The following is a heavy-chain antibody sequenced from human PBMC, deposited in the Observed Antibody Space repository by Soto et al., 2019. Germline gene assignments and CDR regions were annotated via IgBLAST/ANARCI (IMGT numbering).Heavy chain of an antibody. D-gene: IGHD2-2*01. CDR3: ARYPEHCSSTSCYVIGFDP. Sequence: ASVKVSCKASGYTFTGYYMHWVRQAPGQGLEWMGWINPNSGGTNYAQKFQGRVTMTRDTSISTAYMELGRLRSDDTAVYYCARYPEHCSSTSCYVIGFDPWGQGTLVTVSS. J-gene: IGHJ5*02. CDR1: GYTFTGYY. V-gene: IGHV1-2*02. CDR2: INPNSGGT.